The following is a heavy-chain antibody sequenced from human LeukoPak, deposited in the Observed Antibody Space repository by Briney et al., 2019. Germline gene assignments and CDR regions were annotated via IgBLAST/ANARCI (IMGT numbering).Heavy chain of an antibody. D-gene: IGHD5-24*01. J-gene: IGHJ3*02. Sequence: GGSLRLSCAASGFAFDDYGMSWVRQAPGKGLEWVSGINWNGGSTGYADSVKGRFTISRDNAKNSLYLQMNSLRAEDTALYYCARVRNGYSYDAFDIWGQWTMVTVSS. V-gene: IGHV3-20*04. CDR2: INWNGGST. CDR1: GFAFDDYG. CDR3: ARVRNGYSYDAFDI.